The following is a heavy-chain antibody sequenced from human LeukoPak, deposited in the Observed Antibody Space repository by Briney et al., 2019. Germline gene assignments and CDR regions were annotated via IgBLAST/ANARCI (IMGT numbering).Heavy chain of an antibody. CDR2: IYCSGST. D-gene: IGHD3-10*01. Sequence: SETLSLTCTVSGGSISSYYWSWIRQPPGKGLEWIGYIYCSGSTNYNPSLKSRVTISVDTSKNQFSLKLSSVTAADTAVYYCARWVVRGVIITKDWYFDLWGRGTLVTVSS. CDR1: GGSISSYY. CDR3: ARWVVRGVIITKDWYFDL. V-gene: IGHV4-59*12. J-gene: IGHJ2*01.